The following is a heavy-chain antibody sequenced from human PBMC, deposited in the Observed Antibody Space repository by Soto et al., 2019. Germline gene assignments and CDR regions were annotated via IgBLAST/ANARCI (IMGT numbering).Heavy chain of an antibody. CDR3: AKEEYSSSLHWFDP. Sequence: SETLSLTCTVSGGSISNSGYYWGWIRQTPGKGLECIGSIYYRGSTYYNPSLKSRVTISVDKSKNQFSLKLSSVTAADTAVYYCAKEEYSSSLHWFDPWGQGTLVTVSS. V-gene: IGHV4-39*07. J-gene: IGHJ5*02. CDR2: IYYRGST. CDR1: GGSISNSGYY. D-gene: IGHD6-13*01.